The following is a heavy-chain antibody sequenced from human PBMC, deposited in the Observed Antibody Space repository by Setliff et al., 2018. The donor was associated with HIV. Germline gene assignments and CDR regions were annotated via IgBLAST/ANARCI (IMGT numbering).Heavy chain of an antibody. V-gene: IGHV3-23*01. CDR3: ARDIPPEYPGFDL. CDR2: ILSTGERT. CDR1: GFTFSNYA. D-gene: IGHD6-6*01. Sequence: GGSLRLSCAASGFTFSNYAMSWVRQAPGEGLEWVSAILSTGERTFYADSVKGRFTISRDNSKNTVYLQMNSLRVEDTAVYYCARDIPPEYPGFDLWGQGTVVTVSS. J-gene: IGHJ3*01.